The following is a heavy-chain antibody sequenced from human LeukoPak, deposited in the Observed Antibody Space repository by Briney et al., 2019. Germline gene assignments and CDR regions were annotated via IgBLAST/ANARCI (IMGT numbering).Heavy chain of an antibody. Sequence: SETLSLTCAVYGGSFSGYYWSWIRQPPGKGLEWIGEINHSGSTNYNPSLKSRVTISVDTSKNQFSLKLSFVTAADTAVYYCATATTNDYGDYYYYYGMDVWGQGTTVTVSS. J-gene: IGHJ6*02. CDR1: GGSFSGYY. CDR2: INHSGST. CDR3: ATATTNDYGDYYYYYGMDV. V-gene: IGHV4-34*01. D-gene: IGHD4-17*01.